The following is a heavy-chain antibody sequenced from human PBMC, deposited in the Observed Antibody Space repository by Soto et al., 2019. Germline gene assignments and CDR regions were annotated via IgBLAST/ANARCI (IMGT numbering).Heavy chain of an antibody. D-gene: IGHD2-2*01. CDR1: GYSFTSYW. CDR3: ARRSRYAVGVYGMDV. CDR2: IYPGDSDT. J-gene: IGHJ6*02. Sequence: GESLKISCKGSGYSFTSYWIGWVRQMPCKCLEWMWIIYPGDSDTRYSPSFQGQVTISADKSISTAYLQWSSLKASDTAMYYCARRSRYAVGVYGMDVWGQGTTVTVSS. V-gene: IGHV5-51*01.